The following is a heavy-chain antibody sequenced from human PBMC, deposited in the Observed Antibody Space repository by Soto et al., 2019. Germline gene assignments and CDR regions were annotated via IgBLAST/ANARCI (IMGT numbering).Heavy chain of an antibody. Sequence: GGSLRLSCAASGFTFDDYAMHWVRQAPGKGLEWVSGISWNSGSIGYADSVKGRFTISRDNAKNSLYLQMNSLRAEDTALYYCAAGPRSYMDVWGKGTTVTVSS. D-gene: IGHD2-15*01. CDR1: GFTFDDYA. V-gene: IGHV3-9*01. J-gene: IGHJ6*03. CDR3: AAGPRSYMDV. CDR2: ISWNSGSI.